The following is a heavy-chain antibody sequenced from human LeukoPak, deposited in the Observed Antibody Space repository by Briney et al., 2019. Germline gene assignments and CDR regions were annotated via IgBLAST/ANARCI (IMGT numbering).Heavy chain of an antibody. Sequence: SETLSLTCTVSGGSISSSSYYWGWIRQPPGKGLEWIESIYYSGSTYYNPSLKSRVTISVDTSKNQFSLKLSSVTAADTAVYYCASNVVGGSGWYEVDYWGQGTLVTVSS. CDR2: IYYSGST. CDR1: GGSISSSSYY. J-gene: IGHJ4*02. V-gene: IGHV4-39*01. D-gene: IGHD6-19*01. CDR3: ASNVVGGSGWYEVDY.